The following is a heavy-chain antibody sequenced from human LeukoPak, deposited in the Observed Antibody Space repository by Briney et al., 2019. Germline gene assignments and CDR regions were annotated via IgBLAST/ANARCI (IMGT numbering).Heavy chain of an antibody. CDR2: IYHSGST. CDR1: GGSISSSNW. CDR3: ARDRYYGSGSYRGMDV. V-gene: IGHV4-4*02. J-gene: IGHJ6*04. Sequence: SETLSLTCAVSGGSISSSNWWSWVRQPPGKGPEWIGEIYHSGSTNYNPSLKSRVTISVDKSKNQFSLKLSSVTAADTAVYYCARDRYYGSGSYRGMDVWGKGTTVTVSS. D-gene: IGHD3-10*01.